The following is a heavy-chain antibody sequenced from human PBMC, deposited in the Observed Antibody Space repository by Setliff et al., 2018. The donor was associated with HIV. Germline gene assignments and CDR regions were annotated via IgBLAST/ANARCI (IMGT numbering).Heavy chain of an antibody. CDR1: GYTFTSYA. V-gene: IGHV1-18*01. Sequence: ASVKVSCKASGYTFTSYAISWVRQAPGQGLEWMGWISSYNENTNYAQSLQGRVTMTTDTPTSTAYMELRSLRSDDTAVYYCARVRLGYNDLTPPRYTHALGYWGKGTTVTVSS. CDR3: ARVRLGYNDLTPPRYTHALGY. J-gene: IGHJ6*04. CDR2: ISSYNENT. D-gene: IGHD6-25*01.